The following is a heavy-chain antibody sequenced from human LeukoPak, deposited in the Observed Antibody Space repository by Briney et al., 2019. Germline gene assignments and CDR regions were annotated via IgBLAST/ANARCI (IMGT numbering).Heavy chain of an antibody. CDR2: IGSSGTTI. CDR3: ARAQLTTVTLGYYFDY. J-gene: IGHJ4*02. V-gene: IGHV3-11*04. CDR1: GFTFSGYY. D-gene: IGHD4-17*01. Sequence: GVSLRLSYAASGFTFSGYYMSWIRQAPGKGLEWVSYIGSSGTTIYYADSVKGRFTISWDNARNSLYLQMNSLRAEDTAVYYCARAQLTTVTLGYYFDYWGQGTLVTVSS.